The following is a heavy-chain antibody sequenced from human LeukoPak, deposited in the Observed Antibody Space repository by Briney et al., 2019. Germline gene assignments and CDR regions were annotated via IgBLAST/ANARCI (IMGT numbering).Heavy chain of an antibody. CDR2: ISSNGGST. D-gene: IGHD3-16*01. CDR1: GFTFSSYA. J-gene: IGHJ3*02. V-gene: IGHV3-64D*06. CDR3: VKDGGRTPRGPLDI. Sequence: GGSLRFSCSASGFTFSSYAMHWVRQAPGKGLEYVSAISSNGGSTYYADSVKGRFTISRDNSKNTLYLQMSSLRAEDTAVYYCVKDGGRTPRGPLDIWGQGTMVTVSS.